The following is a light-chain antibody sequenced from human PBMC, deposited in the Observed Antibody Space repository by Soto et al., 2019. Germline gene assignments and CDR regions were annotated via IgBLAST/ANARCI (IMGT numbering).Light chain of an antibody. V-gene: IGKV1-9*01. J-gene: IGKJ3*01. Sequence: DIQLTQSPSFLSASVGDRVTITCRASQGINNYLAWYQQKPGKAPKLVISAASTLQRGVPSRFSGSGSGTEFTLTISSLQPEDFATYYCQQINTYPFTFCPGTKLDIK. CDR3: QQINTYPFT. CDR1: QGINNY. CDR2: AAS.